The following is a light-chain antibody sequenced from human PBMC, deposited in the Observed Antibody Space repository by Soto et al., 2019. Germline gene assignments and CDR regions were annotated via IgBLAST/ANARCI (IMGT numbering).Light chain of an antibody. J-gene: IGKJ1*01. CDR3: QHYNSYSEE. CDR1: QSISTW. Sequence: DIQITQSPSTLSASVGDRFTITCRASQSISTWLAWYQQKPGKAPKLLIYKASSLESGVPSRFSGSGSGTEFTLTISSLQPDDFATYYCQHYNSYSEEFGQGTKVDIK. V-gene: IGKV1-5*03. CDR2: KAS.